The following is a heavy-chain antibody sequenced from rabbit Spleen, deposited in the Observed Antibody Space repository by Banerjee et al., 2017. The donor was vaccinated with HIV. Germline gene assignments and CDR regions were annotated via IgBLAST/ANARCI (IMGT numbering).Heavy chain of an antibody. CDR2: INTASSNP. CDR3: ARDLAGAFAWNFYL. J-gene: IGHJ4*01. V-gene: IGHV1S45*01. CDR1: GFSFSDREV. Sequence: QEELEESGGGLVKTEGSMTISCKASGFSFSDREVMCWVRQAPGKGLEWVACINTASSNPAFATWAKGRFTISTSPSTTLPLQMTRRTAADTATYFCARDLAGAFAWNFYLWGPGTLVTVS. D-gene: IGHD4-1*01.